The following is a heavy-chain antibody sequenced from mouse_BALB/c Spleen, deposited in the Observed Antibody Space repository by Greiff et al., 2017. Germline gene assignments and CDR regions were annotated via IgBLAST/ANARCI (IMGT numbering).Heavy chain of an antibody. D-gene: IGHD1-3*01. Sequence: EVQLVESGGGLVQPGGSLKLSCAASGFTFSSYAMSWVRQSPEKRLEWVAEISSGGSYTYYPDTVTGRFTISRDNAKNTLYLEMSSLRSEDTAMYYCARVNFRYFDYWGQGTTLTVSS. J-gene: IGHJ2*01. CDR2: ISSGGSYT. CDR3: ARVNFRYFDY. CDR1: GFTFSSYA. V-gene: IGHV5-9-4*01.